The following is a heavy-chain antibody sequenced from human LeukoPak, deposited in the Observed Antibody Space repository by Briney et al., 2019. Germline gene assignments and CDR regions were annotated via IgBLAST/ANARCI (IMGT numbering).Heavy chain of an antibody. CDR1: GYTFTSYA. CDR2: ISAYSGNI. CDR3: ARIKAYYYEGFDY. V-gene: IGHV1-18*01. Sequence: ASVKVSCKASGYTFTSYAMNWVRQAPGQGLEWMGWISAYSGNIRYSQKLQGRVTMTTDTSTSTAYTEVRSLRSDDTAMYYCARIKAYYYEGFDYWGQGTLVTVSS. D-gene: IGHD3-22*01. J-gene: IGHJ4*02.